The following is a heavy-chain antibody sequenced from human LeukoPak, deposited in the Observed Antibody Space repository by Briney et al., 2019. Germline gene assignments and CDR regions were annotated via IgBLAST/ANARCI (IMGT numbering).Heavy chain of an antibody. CDR3: ARGGRGVPTARRFKFGDCFDP. D-gene: IGHD2-2*01. CDR1: GGSFSDHS. Sequence: PSETLSLTCAVYGGSFSDHSWIWIRQPPGKGLEWIGEINHGGSTTYNPSLKSRVTISVDTSKNQFSLKLRSVTAADTAVYYCARGGRGVPTARRFKFGDCFDPWGPGTLVTASS. CDR2: INHGGST. V-gene: IGHV4-34*01. J-gene: IGHJ5*02.